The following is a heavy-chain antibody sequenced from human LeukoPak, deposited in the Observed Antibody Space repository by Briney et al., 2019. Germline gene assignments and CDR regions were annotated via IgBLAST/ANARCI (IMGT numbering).Heavy chain of an antibody. Sequence: GGSLRLSCAASGFTFSNYWMSWVRQAPGKGLEWVANIKQDGSEKYYVDSVKGRFTISRDNAKNSLYLQMNSLRAEDTAVYYCARTVGYGDYHWFDPWGQGTLVTVSS. CDR3: ARTVGYGDYHWFDP. CDR1: GFTFSNYW. J-gene: IGHJ5*02. CDR2: IKQDGSEK. V-gene: IGHV3-7*03. D-gene: IGHD4-17*01.